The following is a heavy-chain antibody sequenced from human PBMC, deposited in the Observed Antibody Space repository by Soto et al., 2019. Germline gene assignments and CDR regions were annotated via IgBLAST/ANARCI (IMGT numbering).Heavy chain of an antibody. CDR1: GHSLSSGGYY. D-gene: IGHD6-19*01. V-gene: IGHV4-31*03. Sequence: PSETLSLTCTVSGHSLSSGGYYWSWIRQQPGKGLEWLAYIYFTGSTLYNTSLKSRLAMSLDTSKNQFSLKLASVTATDTAIYYCARDWGSSGWPNWGQGTLVTVSS. CDR2: IYFTGST. J-gene: IGHJ4*02. CDR3: ARDWGSSGWPN.